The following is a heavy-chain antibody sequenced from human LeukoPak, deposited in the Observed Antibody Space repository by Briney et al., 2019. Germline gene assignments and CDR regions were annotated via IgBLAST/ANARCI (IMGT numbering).Heavy chain of an antibody. D-gene: IGHD3-9*01. CDR3: ARATYYDILTGYYSFDY. Sequence: SQTLSLTCAISGDSVSSNSAAWNWIRQSPSRGLEWLGGTYYRSKWYNDYAVSVKSRITINPDTSKNQFSLQLNSVTPEDTAVYYCARATYYDILTGYYSFDYWGQGTLVTVSS. CDR1: GDSVSSNSAA. CDR2: TYYRSKWYN. V-gene: IGHV6-1*01. J-gene: IGHJ4*02.